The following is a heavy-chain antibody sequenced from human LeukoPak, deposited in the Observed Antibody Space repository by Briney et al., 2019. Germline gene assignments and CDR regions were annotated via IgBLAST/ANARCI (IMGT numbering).Heavy chain of an antibody. Sequence: SETLSLTCTVSGGSISSYYWSWIRQPPGKGLEWIGYIYYSGSTNYNPSLKSRVTISVDTSKNQFSLKLNSVTAADTAVYYCARDGFVTGSYYMDVWGKGTTVTVSS. J-gene: IGHJ6*03. CDR2: IYYSGST. D-gene: IGHD3-10*01. CDR1: GGSISSYY. V-gene: IGHV4-59*01. CDR3: ARDGFVTGSYYMDV.